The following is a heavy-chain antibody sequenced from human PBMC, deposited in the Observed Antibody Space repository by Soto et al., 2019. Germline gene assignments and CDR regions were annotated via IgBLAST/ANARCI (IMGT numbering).Heavy chain of an antibody. J-gene: IGHJ6*02. V-gene: IGHV3-23*01. CDR1: GFTFSSYA. D-gene: IGHD4-17*01. Sequence: PGGSLRLSCAASGFTFSSYAMSWVRQAPGKGLEWVSVISGSGGSTYYAYSVKGRFTISRDNSKNTLYLQMNSLRAEDTAVYYCAKDNAVTTFHLSYYYYGMDVWGQGTTVTVSS. CDR3: AKDNAVTTFHLSYYYYGMDV. CDR2: ISGSGGST.